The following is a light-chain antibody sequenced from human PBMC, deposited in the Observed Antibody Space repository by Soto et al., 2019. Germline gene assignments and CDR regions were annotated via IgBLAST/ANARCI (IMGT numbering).Light chain of an antibody. CDR2: DSS. J-gene: IGKJ1*01. V-gene: IGKV3-15*01. Sequence: EIVMTQSPGTLSVSPGQGATLSCRASQSVSSNLAWYQQKPGQAPRLLIYDSSTGATGVPARFSGSGSGTEFTLTITSLQSEDFAVYYCQQYTNWLRTFGQGTKVEIK. CDR1: QSVSSN. CDR3: QQYTNWLRT.